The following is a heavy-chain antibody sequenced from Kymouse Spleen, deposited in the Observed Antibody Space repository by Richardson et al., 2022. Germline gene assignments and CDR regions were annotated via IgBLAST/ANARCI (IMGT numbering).Heavy chain of an antibody. CDR2: IRSKANSYAT. J-gene: IGHJ6*02. V-gene: IGHV3-73*02. CDR1: GFTFSGSA. CDR3: TRHKTGTTPYYYYGMDV. D-gene: IGHD1-7*01. Sequence: EVQLVESGGGLVQPGGSLKLSCAASGFTFSGSAMHWVRQASGKGLEWVGRIRSKANSYATAYAASVKGRFTISRDDSKNTAYLQMNSLKTEDTAVYYCTRHKTGTTPYYYYGMDVWGQGTTVTVSS.